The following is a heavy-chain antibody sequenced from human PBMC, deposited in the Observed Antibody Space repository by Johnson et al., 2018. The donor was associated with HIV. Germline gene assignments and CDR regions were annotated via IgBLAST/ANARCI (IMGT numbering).Heavy chain of an antibody. CDR2: IKRKTDGGTT. Sequence: VQLVESGGGLVQPGGSLRLSCAASGFTFSSYAMSWVRQAPGKGLEWAGRIKRKTDGGTTDYAAPVKGSFTISRDDSKNTLYLQMNSLKTEDTAVYYCAKDREPIVVVLCAIDAFDIWGKGTMVTVSS. D-gene: IGHD2-15*01. CDR3: AKDREPIVVVLCAIDAFDI. V-gene: IGHV3-15*01. CDR1: GFTFSSYA. J-gene: IGHJ3*02.